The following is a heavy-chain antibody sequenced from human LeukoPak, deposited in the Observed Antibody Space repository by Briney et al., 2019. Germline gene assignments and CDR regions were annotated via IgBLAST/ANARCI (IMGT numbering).Heavy chain of an antibody. Sequence: PSETLSLTCAVYGESFSGYYWSWIRQPPGKGLEWIGEINHSGSTNYNPSLKSRVTISVDTSKNQFSLKLSSVTAADTAVYYCARGGLVRQWLQGRIDGLDYWGQGTLVTVSS. CDR2: INHSGST. D-gene: IGHD6-19*01. CDR3: ARGGLVRQWLQGRIDGLDY. CDR1: GESFSGYY. J-gene: IGHJ4*02. V-gene: IGHV4-34*01.